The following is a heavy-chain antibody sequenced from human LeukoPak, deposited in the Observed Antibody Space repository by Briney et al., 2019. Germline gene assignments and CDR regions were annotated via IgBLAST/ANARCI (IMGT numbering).Heavy chain of an antibody. J-gene: IGHJ3*02. CDR3: ARNQDYGVYNSVGAFDI. CDR1: GFTFTSYV. D-gene: IGHD4-17*01. V-gene: IGHV3-30*03. Sequence: GRSLRLSCAASGFTFTSYVMHWVRQAPGKGLQWVALISYDGSNKYYADSVKGRFTISRDNSKNTLYLQMNSLRAEDTAVYYCARNQDYGVYNSVGAFDIWGQGTMVTVSS. CDR2: ISYDGSNK.